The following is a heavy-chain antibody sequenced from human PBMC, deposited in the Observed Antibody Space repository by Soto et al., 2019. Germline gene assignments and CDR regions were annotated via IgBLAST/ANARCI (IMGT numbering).Heavy chain of an antibody. Sequence: SETLCLTCAGSSGSISSSNWWSWVRQPPGKGLEWIGEIYHSGSTNYNPSLKSRVTISVDKSKNQFSLKLSSVTAADTAVYYCARGLGYCTNGVCPSWAYYYYYMDVWGKGTTVT. CDR3: ARGLGYCTNGVCPSWAYYYYYMDV. D-gene: IGHD2-8*01. V-gene: IGHV4-4*02. CDR2: IYHSGST. J-gene: IGHJ6*03. CDR1: SGSISSSNW.